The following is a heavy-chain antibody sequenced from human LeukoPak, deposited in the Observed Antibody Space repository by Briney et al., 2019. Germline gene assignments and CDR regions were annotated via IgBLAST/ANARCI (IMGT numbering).Heavy chain of an antibody. CDR2: ISGSRGST. D-gene: IGHD1-26*01. Sequence: GGSLRLSCAASGFTFSSSAMSWVRQAPGKGLEWVSAISGSRGSTYYTDSVKGRFTISRDNSKNTLYLQMNSLRAEDTAVYYCAKFDAEYTGSYSYYYYMDVWGKGTTVTVSS. V-gene: IGHV3-23*01. J-gene: IGHJ6*03. CDR3: AKFDAEYTGSYSYYYYMDV. CDR1: GFTFSSSA.